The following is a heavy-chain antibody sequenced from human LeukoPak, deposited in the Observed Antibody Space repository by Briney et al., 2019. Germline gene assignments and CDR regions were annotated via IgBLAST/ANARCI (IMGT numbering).Heavy chain of an antibody. D-gene: IGHD3-3*01. CDR1: GFTFDDYA. Sequence: GRSLRLSCAASGFTFDDYAMHWVRQAPGKGLEWVSGISWNSGSIGYADSVKGRFTISRDNAKNSLYLQMNSLRAEDTAVYYCAKDPVGRKIFGVVGNWFDPWGQGTLVTVPS. V-gene: IGHV3-9*01. J-gene: IGHJ5*02. CDR2: ISWNSGSI. CDR3: AKDPVGRKIFGVVGNWFDP.